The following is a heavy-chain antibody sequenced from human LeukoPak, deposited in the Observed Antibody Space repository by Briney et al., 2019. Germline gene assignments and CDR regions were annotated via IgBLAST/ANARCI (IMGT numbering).Heavy chain of an antibody. CDR1: GFTFSSYG. V-gene: IGHV3-30*18. D-gene: IGHD3-10*01. CDR3: AKDPKGELTMVRGLIIPHFDY. CDR2: ISYDGSNK. Sequence: GRSLRLSCAASGFTFSSYGMHWVRQAPGKGLEWVAVISYDGSNKYYADSVKGRFTISRDNSKNTLYLQMNSLRAEDTAVYYCAKDPKGELTMVRGLIIPHFDYWGQGTLVTVSS. J-gene: IGHJ4*02.